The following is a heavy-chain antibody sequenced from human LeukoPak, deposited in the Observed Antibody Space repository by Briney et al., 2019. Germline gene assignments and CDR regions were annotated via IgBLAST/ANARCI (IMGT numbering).Heavy chain of an antibody. CDR2: IYSGGST. Sequence: GGSLRLSCAASGFTVSSNYMSWVRQAPGKGLEWVSVIYSGGSTYYADSVKGGFTISRDNSKNTLYLQMNSLRAEDTAVYYCARSLRGTGAFDIWGQGTMVTVSS. V-gene: IGHV3-66*01. CDR1: GFTVSSNY. J-gene: IGHJ3*02. CDR3: ARSLRGTGAFDI. D-gene: IGHD3/OR15-3a*01.